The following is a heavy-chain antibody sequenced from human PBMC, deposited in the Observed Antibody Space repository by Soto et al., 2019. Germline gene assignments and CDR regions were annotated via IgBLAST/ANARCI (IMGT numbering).Heavy chain of an antibody. D-gene: IGHD5-12*01. Sequence: GAAVKVSCKASGGTFSSYGIGWVRQAPGQGLEWMGGIIPIYGTANYAQTFQGRVTITADESTSTASMELSSLRSEDTAVYYCAREIVATRGVVDAFDIWGQGTMVTVSS. J-gene: IGHJ3*02. V-gene: IGHV1-69*13. CDR3: AREIVATRGVVDAFDI. CDR1: GGTFSSYG. CDR2: IIPIYGTA.